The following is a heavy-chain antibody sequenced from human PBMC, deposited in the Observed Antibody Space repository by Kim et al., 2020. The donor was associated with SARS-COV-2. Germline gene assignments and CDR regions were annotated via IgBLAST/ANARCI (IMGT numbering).Heavy chain of an antibody. J-gene: IGHJ5*02. CDR2: IDANGGST. CDR1: GFSFTNYA. D-gene: IGHD6-13*01. CDR3: AKGLVAAGSSQLDH. Sequence: GGSLRLSCAASGFSFTNYAMNWVRQVPGKGLEWVSCIDANGGSTYYADSVKGRFTISRDNSKNTLYMKINSLRAEDTAIYYCAKGLVAAGSSQLDHWGQGTLVTVSS. V-gene: IGHV3-23*01.